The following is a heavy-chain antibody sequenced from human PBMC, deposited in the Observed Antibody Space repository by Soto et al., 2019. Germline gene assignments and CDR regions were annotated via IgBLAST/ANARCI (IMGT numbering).Heavy chain of an antibody. CDR1: GDSVSSNSAA. CDR2: TYYRSKWYN. D-gene: IGHD5-12*01. V-gene: IGHV6-1*01. Sequence: PSQTLSLTCAISGDSVSSNSAAWTWIRQSPSRGLEWLGRTYYRSKWYNDYAVSVKSRITINPDTSKNQFSLHLNSVTPEDTTVYYCARDGVYSGYAFIDYWGQGALVTVSS. J-gene: IGHJ4*02. CDR3: ARDGVYSGYAFIDY.